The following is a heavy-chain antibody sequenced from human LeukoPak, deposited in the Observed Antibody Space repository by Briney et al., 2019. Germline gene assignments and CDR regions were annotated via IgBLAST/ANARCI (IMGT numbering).Heavy chain of an antibody. V-gene: IGHV3-33*01. CDR2: IWYDGSNK. D-gene: IGHD5-18*01. Sequence: PGGSLRLSCAASGFTFSSYGMHWVRQAPGKGLEWVAVIWYDGSNKYYADSAKGRFTISRDNSKNTLYLQMNSLRAEDTAVYYCAREFSYGYSPHYYYYGMDVWGQGTTVTVSS. J-gene: IGHJ6*02. CDR3: AREFSYGYSPHYYYYGMDV. CDR1: GFTFSSYG.